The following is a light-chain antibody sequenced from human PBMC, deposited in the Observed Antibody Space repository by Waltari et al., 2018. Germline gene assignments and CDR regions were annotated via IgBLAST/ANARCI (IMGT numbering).Light chain of an antibody. CDR1: QDINNS. V-gene: IGKV1-33*01. CDR3: QEYGNVPS. Sequence: DIQMTQSPSSLSASVGARVTITCQASQDINNSLNWYQQKPGKAPKLLISDAAHLETGVPSRFSGGGAGTDFTFTISSLQPEDIATYYCQEYGNVPSFGGGTKVEIK. CDR2: DAA. J-gene: IGKJ4*01.